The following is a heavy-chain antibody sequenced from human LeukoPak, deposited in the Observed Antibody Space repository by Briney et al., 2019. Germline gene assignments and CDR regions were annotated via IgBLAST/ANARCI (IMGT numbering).Heavy chain of an antibody. CDR1: GGSISSSSYY. CDR3: ARARYANAWYAFDI. CDR2: IYYSGST. V-gene: IGHV4-39*01. Sequence: SETLSLTCTVSGGSISSSSYYWGWIRQPPGKGLEWIGSIYYSGSTYYNPSLKSRVTISVDTSKNQFSLKLSSVTAADTAVYYCARARYANAWYAFDIWGHGTMVTVSS. D-gene: IGHD2-2*01. J-gene: IGHJ3*02.